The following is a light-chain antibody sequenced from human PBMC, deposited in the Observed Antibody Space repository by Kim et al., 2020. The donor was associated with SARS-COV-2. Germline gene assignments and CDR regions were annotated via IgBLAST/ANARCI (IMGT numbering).Light chain of an antibody. Sequence: RATHNCKSSQTILYNSNNKSYLAWYQQKPGQAPKLLIYWASIRKSGVSDRFSGSGSETDFTLTISSLQAEDVAVYYCQQYYSTPPSFGQGTKLEI. V-gene: IGKV4-1*01. CDR3: QQYYSTPPS. J-gene: IGKJ2*03. CDR2: WAS. CDR1: QTILYNSNNKSY.